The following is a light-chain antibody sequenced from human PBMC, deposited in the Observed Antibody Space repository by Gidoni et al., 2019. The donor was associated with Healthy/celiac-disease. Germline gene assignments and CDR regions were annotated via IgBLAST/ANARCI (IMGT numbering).Light chain of an antibody. J-gene: IGLJ2*01. V-gene: IGLV2-8*01. CDR1: SSDVGGYNY. CDR2: EVS. CDR3: SSYAGSNNPL. Sequence: QSALTQPPSASGSPGQSVTISCTGTSSDVGGYNYVSWYQQHPGKAPTLMIYEVSKRPSGVPDRFSGSKSGNTASLTVSGLQAEDEADYYCSSYAGSNNPLFGGGTKLTVL.